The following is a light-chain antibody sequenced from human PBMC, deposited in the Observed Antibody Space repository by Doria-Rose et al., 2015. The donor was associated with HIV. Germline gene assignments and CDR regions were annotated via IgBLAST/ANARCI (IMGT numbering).Light chain of an antibody. V-gene: IGKV3-20*01. CDR3: HQYGTSWS. CDR2: DES. J-gene: IGKJ1*01. Sequence: TQSPGTLSLSPGERATLSCRASQSFSSTYLAWYQQEPGQAPSLLIYDESTRATGSPDRFSAGGSGTDFTLTINRLEPEDFALYYRHQYGTSWSSGQGTKVEI. CDR1: QSFSSTY.